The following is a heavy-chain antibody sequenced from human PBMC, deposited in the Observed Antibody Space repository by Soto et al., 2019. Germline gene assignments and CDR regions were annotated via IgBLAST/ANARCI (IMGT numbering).Heavy chain of an antibody. CDR2: IYDSVNT. Sequence: TLSLTCTVSGDSLSSGGHYWSWIRQHPGKCLEWIGHIYDSVNTYYSPSLRSRVTISADMSKNQFSLNLRSVTAADTAVYYCARVDHRGYFAILTDYWGQGTLVPVYS. J-gene: IGHJ4*02. CDR3: ARVDHRGYFAILTDY. D-gene: IGHD3-9*01. CDR1: GDSLSSGGHY. V-gene: IGHV4-31*03.